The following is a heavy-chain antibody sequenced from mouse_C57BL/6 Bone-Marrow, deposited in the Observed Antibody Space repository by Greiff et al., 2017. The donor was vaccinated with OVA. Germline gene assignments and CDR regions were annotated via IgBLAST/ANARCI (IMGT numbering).Heavy chain of an antibody. CDR1: GYTFTSYG. D-gene: IGHD1-1*01. CDR3: ARSIYYYGFWYFDV. V-gene: IGHV1-81*01. J-gene: IGHJ1*01. Sequence: QVQLKQSGAELARPGASVKLSCKASGYTFTSYGISWVKQRTGQGLEWIGEIYPRSGNTYYNEKFKGKATLTADKSSSTAYMELRSLTSEDSAVYFCARSIYYYGFWYFDVWGAGTTVTVSS. CDR2: IYPRSGNT.